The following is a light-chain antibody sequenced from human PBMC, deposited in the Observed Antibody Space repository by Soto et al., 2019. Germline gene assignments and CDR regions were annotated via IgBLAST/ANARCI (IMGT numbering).Light chain of an antibody. CDR1: SSNIGAGYD. CDR3: ESYASSLSGWV. V-gene: IGLV1-40*01. J-gene: IGLJ3*02. Sequence: QSELTQPPSVSGAPGQRVTLSCTESSSNIGAGYDVHWYQQLPGTAPKLLIYGNSNRRSGVPDRFSGSKSGTAACLAITGLQAEDEADDYCESYASSLSGWVFGGGTKLTVL. CDR2: GNS.